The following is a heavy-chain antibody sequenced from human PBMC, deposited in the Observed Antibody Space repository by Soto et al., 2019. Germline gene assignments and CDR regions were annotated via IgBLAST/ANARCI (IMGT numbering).Heavy chain of an antibody. V-gene: IGHV4-59*01. Sequence: QVQLQESGPGLVKPSETLSLTCTVSGGSISSYYWSWIRQPPGKGLEWIGYIYYSGSTNYNPTLKSPVTISVDTSKNQFSLKLSSVTAADTAVYYCARDGFAGRAFDIWGQGTMVTVSS. CDR3: ARDGFAGRAFDI. J-gene: IGHJ3*02. CDR2: IYYSGST. D-gene: IGHD3-10*01. CDR1: GGSISSYY.